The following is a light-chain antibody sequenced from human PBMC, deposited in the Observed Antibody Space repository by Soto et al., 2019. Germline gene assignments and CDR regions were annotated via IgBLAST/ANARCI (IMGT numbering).Light chain of an antibody. CDR3: QQYAASPRT. V-gene: IGKV3-20*01. CDR2: GAS. Sequence: EIVLTQSPGTLSLSPRERATLSCRASQSVANAYLAWYQHKVGQSPRLLIYGASNRAPGIPDRFSGSGSGTDFTLTISRLAPEDFAVYYCQQYAASPRTFGQGTQVEVK. CDR1: QSVANAY. J-gene: IGKJ1*01.